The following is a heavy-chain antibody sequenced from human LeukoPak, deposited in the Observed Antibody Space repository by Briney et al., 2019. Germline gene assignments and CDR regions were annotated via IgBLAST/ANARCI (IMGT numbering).Heavy chain of an antibody. D-gene: IGHD4-23*01. CDR2: INSDGGIT. V-gene: IGHV3-74*01. CDR1: GFTFNNYW. CDR3: ASGYLDYGGNSH. Sequence: GGSLRLSCAASGFTFNNYWMHWVRQAPGKGLVWVSRINSDGGITNYADSVKGRFTISRDNAKNTLYLQMNSLGAEDTAVYYCASGYLDYGGNSHWGQGTLVTVSS. J-gene: IGHJ4*02.